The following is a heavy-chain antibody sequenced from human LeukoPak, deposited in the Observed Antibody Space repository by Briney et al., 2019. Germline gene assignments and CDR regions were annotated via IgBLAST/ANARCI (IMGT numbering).Heavy chain of an antibody. D-gene: IGHD1-26*01. V-gene: IGHV4-39*01. CDR1: GGSISSSSYN. CDR3: ARRHRGSYYGKHWFDP. CDR2: VYYSGGT. J-gene: IGHJ5*02. Sequence: SETLSLTCNVSGGSISSSSYNWGWIRQTPGKPLEWIGSVYYSGGTYYNPSLKSRVTISVDTSKNQFSLILNSVTAADTAVYYCARRHRGSYYGKHWFDPWGQGTLVTVSS.